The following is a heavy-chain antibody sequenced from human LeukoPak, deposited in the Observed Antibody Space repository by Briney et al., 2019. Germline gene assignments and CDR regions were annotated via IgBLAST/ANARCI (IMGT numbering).Heavy chain of an antibody. D-gene: IGHD6-13*01. V-gene: IGHV3-9*01. J-gene: IGHJ2*01. CDR1: GFTLDDYV. CDR2: ISWNSVSI. CDR3: AKDIGTGGTGWYFDL. Sequence: GRSLRLSCAASGFTLDDYVMHWVRQAPGKGLEWVSGISWNSVSIGYADSVKGRFTISRDNAKNSLYLQMNSLRAEDTALYYCAKDIGTGGTGWYFDLWGRGTLVTVSS.